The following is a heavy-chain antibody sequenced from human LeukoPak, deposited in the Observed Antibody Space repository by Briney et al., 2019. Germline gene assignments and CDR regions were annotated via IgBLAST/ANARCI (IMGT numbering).Heavy chain of an antibody. D-gene: IGHD3-3*01. CDR1: GGSFSGYY. Sequence: SETLSLTCAVYGGSFSGYYWNWIRQPPGKGLEWIGYIYYSGSTNYNPSLKSRVTISVDTSKNQFSLKLSSVTAADTAVYYCARSYYDFWSGYYTGGGNFDYWGQGTLVTVSS. CDR3: ARSYYDFWSGYYTGGGNFDY. V-gene: IGHV4-59*01. CDR2: IYYSGST. J-gene: IGHJ4*02.